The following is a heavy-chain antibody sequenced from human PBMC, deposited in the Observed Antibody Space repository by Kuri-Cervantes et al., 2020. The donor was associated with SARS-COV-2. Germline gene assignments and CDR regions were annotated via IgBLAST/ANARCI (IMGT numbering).Heavy chain of an antibody. CDR2: IKQDGSEK. J-gene: IGHJ4*02. CDR3: ARENRDGYKGGFDY. V-gene: IGHV3-7*01. CDR1: GFTFSTYA. Sequence: GESLKISCAVSGFTFSTYAVSWVRQAPGKGLEWVANIKQDGSEKYYVDSVKGRFTISRDNAKNSLYLQMNSLRAEDTAVYYCARENRDGYKGGFDYWGQGTLVTVSS. D-gene: IGHD5-24*01.